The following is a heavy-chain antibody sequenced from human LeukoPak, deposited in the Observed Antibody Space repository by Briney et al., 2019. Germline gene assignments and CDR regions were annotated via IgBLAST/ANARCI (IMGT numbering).Heavy chain of an antibody. J-gene: IGHJ4*02. CDR3: ATGRSIRYFDY. Sequence: NTSETLSLTCTLSGASIFSYYWNWTRQPPGQGREWIGYSHYSGTTNYNPSLKSRVSISIDTSKSQFSLKLTSATAADTAIYYCATGRSIRYFDYWGQGTLLSVSS. V-gene: IGHV4-59*08. CDR2: SHYSGTT. D-gene: IGHD3-9*01. CDR1: GASIFSYY.